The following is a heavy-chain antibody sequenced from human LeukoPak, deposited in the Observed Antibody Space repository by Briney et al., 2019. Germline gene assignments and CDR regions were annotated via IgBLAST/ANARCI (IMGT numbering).Heavy chain of an antibody. CDR2: MNPNSGNT. CDR1: GYTFTSYD. D-gene: IGHD3-10*01. CDR3: AKGTMGRGFGY. J-gene: IGHJ4*02. Sequence: AASVKVSCTASGYTFTSYDINWVRQATGQGLEWMGWMNPNSGNTGYAQKFQGRVTMTRNTSISTAYMELSSLRAEDTAVYYCAKGTMGRGFGYWGQGTLVTVSS. V-gene: IGHV1-8*01.